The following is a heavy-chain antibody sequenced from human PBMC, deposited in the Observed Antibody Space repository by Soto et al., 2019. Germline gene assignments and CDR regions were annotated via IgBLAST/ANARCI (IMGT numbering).Heavy chain of an antibody. J-gene: IGHJ6*02. D-gene: IGHD6-6*01. CDR3: ARATLGIAARPGYGMDV. Sequence: SQTLSLSCAISGDSVSSNSAAWNWIRQSPSRGLEWLGRTYYRSKWYNDYAVSVKSRITINPDTSKNQFSLQLNSVTPEDTAVYYCARATLGIAARPGYGMDVWGQGTTVTVSS. CDR2: TYYRSKWYN. V-gene: IGHV6-1*01. CDR1: GDSVSSNSAA.